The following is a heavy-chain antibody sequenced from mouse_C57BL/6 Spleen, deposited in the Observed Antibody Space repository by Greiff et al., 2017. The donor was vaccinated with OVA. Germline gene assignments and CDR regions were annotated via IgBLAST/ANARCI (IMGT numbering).Heavy chain of an antibody. CDR1: GYTFTSYW. V-gene: IGHV1-50*01. CDR2: IDPSDSYT. CDR3: ARGVITTVPGPFDY. Sequence: QVQLQQPGAELVKPGASVKLSCKASGYTFTSYWMQWVKQRPGQGLEWIGEIDPSDSYTNYNQKFKGKATLTVDTSSSPAYMQLSSLTSEDSAVYYCARGVITTVPGPFDYWGQGTTLTVSS. J-gene: IGHJ2*01. D-gene: IGHD1-1*01.